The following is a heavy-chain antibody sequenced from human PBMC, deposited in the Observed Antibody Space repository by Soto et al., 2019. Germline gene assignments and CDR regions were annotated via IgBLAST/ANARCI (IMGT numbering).Heavy chain of an antibody. J-gene: IGHJ4*02. V-gene: IGHV3-74*01. D-gene: IGHD2-15*01. CDR1: GFPFRSYW. CDR3: VRTSLVVAAATREDY. Sequence: EVQLVESGGGLVPPGGSLSLSCAASGFPFRSYWLHWVRQPPGKGLVWVSRINSDGSSTSYADSVKGRFTISRDNAKNTLYLQMNSLRAEDTAVYYCVRTSLVVAAATREDYWGQGTLVTVSS. CDR2: INSDGSST.